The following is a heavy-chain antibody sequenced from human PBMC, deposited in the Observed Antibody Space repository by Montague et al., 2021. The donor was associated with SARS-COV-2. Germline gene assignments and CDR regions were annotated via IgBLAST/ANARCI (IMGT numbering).Heavy chain of an antibody. CDR2: TSYSGST. CDR1: GGSISPYY. V-gene: IGHV4-59*12. CDR3: ARWGEYYDSPYYYYAMDV. D-gene: IGHD3-3*01. Sequence: SETLSLTCTVSGGSISPYYWSRIRQSPGKGLECIGYTSYSGSTVYNPSLKSRVTISIDTSKNQFSLKLSSVTAADTAVYYCARWGEYYDSPYYYYAMDVWAKGPRSPSP. J-gene: IGHJ6*02.